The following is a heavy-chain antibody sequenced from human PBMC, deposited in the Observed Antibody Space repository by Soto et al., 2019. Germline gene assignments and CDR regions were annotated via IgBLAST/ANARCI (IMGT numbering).Heavy chain of an antibody. CDR2: LHAGNGNT. CDR3: ARDQGGRFGELSN. V-gene: IGHV1-3*01. D-gene: IGHD3-10*01. CDR1: GYTFTSYA. J-gene: IGHJ4*02. Sequence: QVQLVPAGAEVKKPGASVKVSCKASGYTFTSYALPWVRQAPVQRLEWMGWLHAGNGNTKYSQKFQGRVTITRDTSASKAYMELSSLRSEDTAGYYCARDQGGRFGELSNWGQGTLVTVSS.